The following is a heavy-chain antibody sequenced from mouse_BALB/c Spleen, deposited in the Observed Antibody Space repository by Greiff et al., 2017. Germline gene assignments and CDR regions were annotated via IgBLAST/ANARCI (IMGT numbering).Heavy chain of an antibody. J-gene: IGHJ3*01. CDR2: INPSTGYT. CDR1: GYTFTSYW. V-gene: IGHV1-7*01. Sequence: VKLMESGAELAKPGASVKMSCKASGYTFTSYWMHWVKQRPGQGLEWIGYINPSTGYTEYNQKFKDKATLTADKSSSTAYMQLSSLTSEDSAVYYCARGESAYWGQGTLVTVSA. CDR3: ARGESAY.